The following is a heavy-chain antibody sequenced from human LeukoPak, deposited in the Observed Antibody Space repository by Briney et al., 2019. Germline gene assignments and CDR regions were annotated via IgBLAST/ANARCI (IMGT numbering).Heavy chain of an antibody. CDR3: AKDGTVAGTGYMDV. D-gene: IGHD6-19*01. CDR1: GFTFSSYA. Sequence: PGGSLRPSCAASGFTFSSYAMSWVRQAPGKGLEWVSAISGSGGSTYYADSVKGRFTISRDNSKNTLYLQMNSLRAEDTAVYYCAKDGTVAGTGYMDVWGKGTTVTVSS. V-gene: IGHV3-23*01. CDR2: ISGSGGST. J-gene: IGHJ6*03.